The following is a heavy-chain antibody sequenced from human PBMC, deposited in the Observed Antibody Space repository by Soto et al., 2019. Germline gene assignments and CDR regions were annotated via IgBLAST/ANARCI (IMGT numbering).Heavy chain of an antibody. D-gene: IGHD6-13*01. Sequence: QVQLVESGGGVVQPGGSLRLSCAAFGFTFSNYAMFWVRQSPGEGLEWVALISYDGRDESYVDSVKGRFSISRDNSKDTLYLQMDSLRAQDTAVYYCARRTAAAYYMDVRGKGTTVTVSS. CDR3: ARRTAAAYYMDV. J-gene: IGHJ6*03. CDR1: GFTFSNYA. CDR2: ISYDGRDE. V-gene: IGHV3-30*03.